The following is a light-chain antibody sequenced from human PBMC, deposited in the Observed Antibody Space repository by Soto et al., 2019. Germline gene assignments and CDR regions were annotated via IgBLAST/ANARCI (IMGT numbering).Light chain of an antibody. CDR2: EVS. CDR1: SSDVGSYNR. CDR3: NSYTGSSTYV. V-gene: IGLV2-18*02. J-gene: IGLJ1*01. Sequence: QSALTQPPSVSGSPGQSVAISCTGTSSDVGSYNRVSWYQQPPGAAPKLMIYEVSNRPSGVTDRFSGSKSGNTASLTISGLQAEDEADYYCNSYTGSSTYVFGTGTKVTVL.